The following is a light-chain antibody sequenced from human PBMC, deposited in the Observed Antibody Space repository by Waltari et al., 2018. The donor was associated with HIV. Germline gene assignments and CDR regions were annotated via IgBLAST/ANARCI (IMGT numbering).Light chain of an antibody. V-gene: IGKV3-20*01. J-gene: IGKJ1*01. CDR1: QRVTSDY. Sequence: PGERATLSRRASQRVTSDYLAWYQQKPGQPPRPLMYGASTRATGIADRFSGSGSGTDFTLTISRLEPEDFAVYYCQQYGTTPTFGQGTTVEI. CDR2: GAS. CDR3: QQYGTTPT.